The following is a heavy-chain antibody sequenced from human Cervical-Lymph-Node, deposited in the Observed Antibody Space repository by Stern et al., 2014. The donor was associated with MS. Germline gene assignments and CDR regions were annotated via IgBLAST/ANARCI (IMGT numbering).Heavy chain of an antibody. D-gene: IGHD1-26*01. CDR2: IDVGSGNT. J-gene: IGHJ4*02. V-gene: IGHV1-58*01. CDR1: GFTFNNSS. CDR3: ATGILGATPLFAH. Sequence: QMQLVQSGPEVRKPGTSVKVSCTASGFTFNNSSVQWVRQARGQRLEWIGWIDVGSGNTIDAQQFQERVTISRDMSTNTAYMALSSLRSEDTAVYYCATGILGATPLFAHWGQGSLVTVSS.